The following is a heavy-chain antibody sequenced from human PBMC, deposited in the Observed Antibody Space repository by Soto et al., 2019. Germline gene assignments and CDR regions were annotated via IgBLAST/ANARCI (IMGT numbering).Heavy chain of an antibody. D-gene: IGHD5-12*01. V-gene: IGHV4-30-4*01. J-gene: IGHJ4*02. CDR1: GGSISSGDYY. CDR3: ARWLGYGPHFDY. CDR2: IFYSGSA. Sequence: SETLSLTCTVSGGSISSGDYYWSWIRQPPGKGLEWIGYIFYSGSAYYNPSLKSRVTISVDTSKNQFSLKLGSVTAADTAVYYCARWLGYGPHFDYWGQGTLVTVSS.